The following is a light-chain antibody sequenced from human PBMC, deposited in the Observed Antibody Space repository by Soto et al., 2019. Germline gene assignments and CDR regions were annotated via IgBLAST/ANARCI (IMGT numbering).Light chain of an antibody. CDR1: QSVASSF. J-gene: IGKJ3*01. CDR3: QQFATSPFT. Sequence: EIVLTQSPGTLSLPPGERATLSCRASQSVASSFLAWYQQKPGQAPRLLIYGASSRATGIPDRFSGSGSGTDFTLTITRLEPEDFAVYYCQQFATSPFTFGPGTTVDVK. CDR2: GAS. V-gene: IGKV3-20*01.